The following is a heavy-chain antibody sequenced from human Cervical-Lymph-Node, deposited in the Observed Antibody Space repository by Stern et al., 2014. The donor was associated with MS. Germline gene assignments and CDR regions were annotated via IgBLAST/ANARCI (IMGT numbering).Heavy chain of an antibody. D-gene: IGHD6-6*01. CDR1: GFTFSSYW. V-gene: IGHV3-74*01. J-gene: IGHJ4*02. Sequence: EVQLVESGGGLVQPGGSLRLSCAASGFTFSSYWMHWVRQAPGKGLVWVSRINRDGSSTSYADSVKGRFTISRDNAKNTLYLQMNSLRAEDTAVYYCARDLRIAARIDHWGQGTLVTVSS. CDR2: INRDGSST. CDR3: ARDLRIAARIDH.